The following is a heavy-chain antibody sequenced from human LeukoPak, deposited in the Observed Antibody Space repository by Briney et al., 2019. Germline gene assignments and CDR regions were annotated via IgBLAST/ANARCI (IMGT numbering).Heavy chain of an antibody. V-gene: IGHV3-23*01. CDR1: GFTFSTSA. J-gene: IGHJ4*02. CDR2: ISGSGGST. CDR3: AKQGIQLWLPYY. D-gene: IGHD5-18*01. Sequence: PGGSLRLSCAASGFTFSTSAMSWVRQAPGQGLEWVSSISGSGGSTYYADSVKGRFTISRDNSRNTLYLQMNSLRAEDTAVYYCAKQGIQLWLPYYWGQGALVTVSS.